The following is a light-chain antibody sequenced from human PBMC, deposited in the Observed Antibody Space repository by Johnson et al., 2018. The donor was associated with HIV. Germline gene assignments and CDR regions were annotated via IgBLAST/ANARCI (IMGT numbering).Light chain of an antibody. V-gene: IGLV1-51*02. CDR3: GTWDSSPMAYV. J-gene: IGLJ1*01. CDR2: ENN. Sequence: QSVLTQPPSVSAAPGQKVTISCSGSSSNIGNNYVSWYQQLPGTAPKLLIYENNKRPSGIPDRFSGSKSGTSATLGITGLQTGDEADYYCGTWDSSPMAYVFGTGTMVTVL. CDR1: SSNIGNNY.